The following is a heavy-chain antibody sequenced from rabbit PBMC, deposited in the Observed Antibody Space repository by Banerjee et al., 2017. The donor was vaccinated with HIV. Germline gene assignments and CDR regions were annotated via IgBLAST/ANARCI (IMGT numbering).Heavy chain of an antibody. CDR1: GFSFSSAYD. CDR3: ARDSYIGGYGETDL. D-gene: IGHD1-1*01. Sequence: QSLEESGGDLVKPGASLTLTCTASGFSFSSAYDMCWVRQAPGKGLELIGCIYSSGGSTWYASWAKGRFTISKTSSTTVTLQMTSLTAADTATYFCARDSYIGGYGETDLWGPGTLVTVS. J-gene: IGHJ4*01. CDR2: IYSSGGST. V-gene: IGHV1S40*01.